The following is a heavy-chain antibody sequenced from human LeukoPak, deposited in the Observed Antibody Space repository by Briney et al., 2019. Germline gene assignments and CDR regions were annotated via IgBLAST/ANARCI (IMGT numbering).Heavy chain of an antibody. CDR3: ARGGSFTYDFWSGYYGGFFDC. D-gene: IGHD3-3*01. Sequence: GGSLRLSCAASGFTFSSYYMHWVRQAPGKGLVWVSHINTDGSGTTYADSVKGRFTISRDNAKNSLYLQMNSLRAEDTAVYYCARGGSFTYDFWSGYYGGFFDCWGQGTLVTVSS. V-gene: IGHV3-74*01. J-gene: IGHJ4*02. CDR2: INTDGSGT. CDR1: GFTFSSYY.